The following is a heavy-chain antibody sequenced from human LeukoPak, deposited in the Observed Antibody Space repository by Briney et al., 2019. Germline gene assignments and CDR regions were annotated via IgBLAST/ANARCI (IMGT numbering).Heavy chain of an antibody. CDR3: ARGSWDSNYYH. D-gene: IGHD4-11*01. Sequence: EASVKVSCKASGGTFSNYAISWVRQAPGQGREWMGGIIPIFGTTNYAQKFQDRVTITADESTSTAYMELCSLRSEDTAVYYCARGSWDSNYYHWGKGTMVTVSS. V-gene: IGHV1-69*13. CDR2: IIPIFGTT. CDR1: GGTFSNYA. J-gene: IGHJ4*02.